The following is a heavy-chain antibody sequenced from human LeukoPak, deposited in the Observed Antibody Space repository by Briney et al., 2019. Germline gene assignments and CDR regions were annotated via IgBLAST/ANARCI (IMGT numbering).Heavy chain of an antibody. CDR1: GYTFTTYW. J-gene: IGHJ4*02. CDR2: IYLGDTET. Sequence: GESLKISCQGSGYTFTTYWIGWVRQLPGKGLEWMGIIYLGDTETRYSPSFQGQITISADTSISTAYLQWSSLKASDTAMYYCARFASSSWSGEYFFDYWGQGTLVTVSS. CDR3: ARFASSSWSGEYFFDY. V-gene: IGHV5-51*01. D-gene: IGHD6-13*01.